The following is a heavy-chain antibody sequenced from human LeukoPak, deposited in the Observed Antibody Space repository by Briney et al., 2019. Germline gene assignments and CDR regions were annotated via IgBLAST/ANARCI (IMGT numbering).Heavy chain of an antibody. D-gene: IGHD3-10*01. V-gene: IGHV3-11*05. J-gene: IGHJ4*02. CDR3: ARGYYYGSGSYEY. CDR1: GFTFSDYY. CDR2: ISSSSSYT. Sequence: GGSLRLSCAASGFTFSDYYMSWIRQAPGKGLEWVSYISSSSSYTNYADSVKGRFTISRDNAKNSLYLQMNSLRAEDTAVYYCARGYYYGSGSYEYWGQGTLVTVSS.